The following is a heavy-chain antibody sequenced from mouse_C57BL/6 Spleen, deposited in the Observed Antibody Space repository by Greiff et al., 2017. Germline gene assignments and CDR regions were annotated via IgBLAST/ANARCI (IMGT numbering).Heavy chain of an antibody. CDR2: IYPGDGDT. J-gene: IGHJ2*01. D-gene: IGHD1-1*01. CDR3: ARGRGYYGSSSNYFDY. V-gene: IGHV1-82*01. CDR1: GYAFSSSW. Sequence: VQLQQSGPELVKPGASVKISCKASGYAFSSSWMNWVKQRPGKGLEWIGRIYPGDGDTNYNGKFKGKATLTADKSSSTAYMQLSSLTSEDSAVYFCARGRGYYGSSSNYFDYWGQGTTLTVSS.